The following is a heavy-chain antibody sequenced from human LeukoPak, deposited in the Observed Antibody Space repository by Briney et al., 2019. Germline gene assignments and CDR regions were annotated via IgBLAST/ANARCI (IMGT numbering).Heavy chain of an antibody. CDR2: TYYRSKWYN. D-gene: IGHD6-19*01. V-gene: IGHV6-1*01. CDR1: GDTVSSSSAA. Sequence: SQTLSLTCAISGDTVSSSSAAWNWIRQSPSRGLEWLGRTYYRSKWYNDYAVSVKSRITINPDTSKNQFSLQLNAVTPEDTAVYYCARGAGIAVAVISWFDSWRQGTQITVSS. CDR3: ARGAGIAVAVISWFDS. J-gene: IGHJ5*01.